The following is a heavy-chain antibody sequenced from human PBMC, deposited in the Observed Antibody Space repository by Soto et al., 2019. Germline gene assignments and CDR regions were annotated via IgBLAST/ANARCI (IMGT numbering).Heavy chain of an antibody. J-gene: IGHJ4*02. CDR2: IYYSGST. CDR3: ARILMNYYRLDY. Sequence: TLSLTCTVSGASINSGDYYWSYIRQPPGKGLEWIGHIYYSGSTYYNPSLKSRAGISVDSSKSQVSLKLTSVTAADTAVYFWARILMNYYRLDYWGQGALVTVSS. V-gene: IGHV4-30-4*01. CDR1: GASINSGDYY. D-gene: IGHD3-10*01.